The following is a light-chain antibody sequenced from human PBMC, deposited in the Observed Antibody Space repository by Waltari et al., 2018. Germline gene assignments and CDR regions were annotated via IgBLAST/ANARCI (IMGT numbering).Light chain of an antibody. CDR1: QDRANC. CDR3: QQLHSSPRA. V-gene: IGKV1-13*02. J-gene: IGKJ4*01. Sequence: AIQVTQSPSSLSASVGDRVTITCRAGQDRANCLAWYQQKPGKAPNLLIYGASVLESGVPSRFSGSGSGTDFTLTISSLQPEDFATYYCQQLHSSPRAFGGGTKVESK. CDR2: GAS.